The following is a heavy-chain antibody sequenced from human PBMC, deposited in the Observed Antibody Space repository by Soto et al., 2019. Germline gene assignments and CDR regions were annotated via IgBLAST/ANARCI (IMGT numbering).Heavy chain of an antibody. J-gene: IGHJ1*01. Sequence: EVQLVESGGGLVQPGGSLRLSCAASGFTFSSYWMSWVRQAPGKGLEWVANIKPDGSVKYYVDSVKGRFTISRDNAKNSLFLQMNSLRAEDTDVYYCVRAIAAADSAWGQGTLVTVSS. CDR2: IKPDGSVK. V-gene: IGHV3-7*01. CDR1: GFTFSSYW. D-gene: IGHD6-13*01. CDR3: VRAIAAADSA.